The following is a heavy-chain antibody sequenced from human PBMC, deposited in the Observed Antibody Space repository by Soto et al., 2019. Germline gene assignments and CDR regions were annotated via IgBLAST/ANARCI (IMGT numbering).Heavy chain of an antibody. Sequence: QVQLQQWGAGLLKPSETLSLTCAVYGGSFSGYYWSWIRQPPGKGLEWIGEINDSGSTNYNPSLKSRVTISVDTSKNQFSLKLSSVTAADTAVYYCARGKEIRGYGLWGQGTLVTVSS. J-gene: IGHJ4*02. CDR1: GGSFSGYY. D-gene: IGHD5-12*01. CDR3: ARGKEIRGYGL. CDR2: INDSGST. V-gene: IGHV4-34*01.